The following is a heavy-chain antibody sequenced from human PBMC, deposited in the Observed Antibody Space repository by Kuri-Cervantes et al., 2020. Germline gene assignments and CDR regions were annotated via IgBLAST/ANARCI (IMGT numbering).Heavy chain of an antibody. V-gene: IGHV4-39*01. D-gene: IGHD6-13*01. Sequence: GSLRLSCTVSGGSISSSSYYWGWIRQPPGKGLEWIGSIYYSGSTYYNPSLKSRVTISVDKSKNQFSLKLSSVTAADTAVYYCARPAAAGSDYWGQGNLVNVSS. J-gene: IGHJ4*01. CDR2: IYYSGST. CDR3: ARPAAAGSDY. CDR1: GGSISSSSYY.